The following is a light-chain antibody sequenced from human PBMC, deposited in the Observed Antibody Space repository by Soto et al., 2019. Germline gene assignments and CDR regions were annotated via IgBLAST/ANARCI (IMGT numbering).Light chain of an antibody. CDR1: QSVLYSSNNKNY. Sequence: DIVMTQSPDSLAVSLGERATINCKSSQSVLYSSNNKNYLAWYQQKPGQPPKLLIYWASTRESGVPDRFSGSGSGTDFPLTSSSLQAEDVAVYYFQQYCRPPWTFGQGTKVEIK. V-gene: IGKV4-1*01. J-gene: IGKJ1*01. CDR3: QQYCRPPWT. CDR2: WAS.